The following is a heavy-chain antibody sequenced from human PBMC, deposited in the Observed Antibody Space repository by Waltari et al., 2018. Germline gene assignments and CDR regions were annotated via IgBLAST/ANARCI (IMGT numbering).Heavy chain of an antibody. V-gene: IGHV1-46*01. CDR3: AGGGVVVVPAGVYGMDV. CDR2: INPSGGST. D-gene: IGHD2-2*01. Sequence: QVQLVQSGAEVKKPGASVKVSCKASGYTFTSYYMPWVRQAPGQGLEWMGIINPSGGSTSYAQKFQGRVTMTRDTSTSTVYMELSSLRSEDTAVYYCAGGGVVVVPAGVYGMDVWGQGTTVTVSS. J-gene: IGHJ6*02. CDR1: GYTFTSYY.